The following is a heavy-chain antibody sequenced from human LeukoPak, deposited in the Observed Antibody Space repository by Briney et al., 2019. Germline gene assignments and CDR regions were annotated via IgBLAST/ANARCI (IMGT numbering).Heavy chain of an antibody. CDR3: ARESPGYSSGWYWFDY. CDR2: IYTSGST. J-gene: IGHJ4*02. V-gene: IGHV4-4*07. CDR1: GGSISSYY. D-gene: IGHD6-19*01. Sequence: SETLSLTCTVSGGSISSYYWSWIRQPAGKGLEWIGRIYTSGSTNYNPSLKSRVTMSVDTSKNQFSLKLSSVTAADTAVYYCARESPGYSSGWYWFDYWGQGTLVTVSS.